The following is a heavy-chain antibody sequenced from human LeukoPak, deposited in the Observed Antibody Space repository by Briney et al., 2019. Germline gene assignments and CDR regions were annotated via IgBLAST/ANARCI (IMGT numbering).Heavy chain of an antibody. CDR2: ISGSGGST. Sequence: PGGSPRLSCAASGFTFSSYAMSWVRQAPGKGLEWVSAISGSGGSTYYADSVMGRFTISRDNSKNMLFLQMNSLRAEDTAVYYCARDPQYCSGGSCYSRYSFDYWGQGTLVTVSS. D-gene: IGHD2-15*01. V-gene: IGHV3-23*01. CDR3: ARDPQYCSGGSCYSRYSFDY. CDR1: GFTFSSYA. J-gene: IGHJ4*02.